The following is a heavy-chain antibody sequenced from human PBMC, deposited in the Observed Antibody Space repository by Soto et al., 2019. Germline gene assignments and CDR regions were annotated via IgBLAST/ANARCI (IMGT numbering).Heavy chain of an antibody. J-gene: IGHJ4*02. CDR3: ARAPYSSSSFFFDY. CDR2: ISPNIGHA. D-gene: IGHD6-6*01. CDR1: GYSFTAFH. Sequence: ASVKVSCKASGYSFTAFHMHWVRQAPGLGLEWMGIISPNIGHANIAQRFQGRVALTWDTSTSTVYMELSGLRSDDTAVYYCARAPYSSSSFFFDYWGQGTPVTVSS. V-gene: IGHV1-46*01.